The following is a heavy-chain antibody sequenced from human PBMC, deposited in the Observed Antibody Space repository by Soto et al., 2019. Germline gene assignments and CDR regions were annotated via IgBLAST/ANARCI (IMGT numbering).Heavy chain of an antibody. J-gene: IGHJ3*02. CDR2: IYYSGST. Sequence: SETLSLTSTVSGGNISSSSYYWGWIRQPPGKGLEWIGSIYYSGSTYYNPSLKSRVTISVDTSKNQFSLKLSSVTAADTAVYYCAVYYGSGDGGDAFDIWGQGTMVTVSS. CDR1: GGNISSSSYY. CDR3: AVYYGSGDGGDAFDI. V-gene: IGHV4-39*01. D-gene: IGHD3-10*01.